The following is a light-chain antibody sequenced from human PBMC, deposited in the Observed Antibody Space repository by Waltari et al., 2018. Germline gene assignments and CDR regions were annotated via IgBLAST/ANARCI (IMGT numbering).Light chain of an antibody. CDR2: EDY. Sequence: KFMLTQPHSVSESPGKTVTISCTGSGGSIATNYVQWYQKRPGSAPILLIFEDYQIPSGVPGRFSGSIDTSANSASLTIAGLKTEDEADYFCQSYDRTDWVFGGGTKLTVL. CDR3: QSYDRTDWV. J-gene: IGLJ3*02. V-gene: IGLV6-57*02. CDR1: GGSIATNY.